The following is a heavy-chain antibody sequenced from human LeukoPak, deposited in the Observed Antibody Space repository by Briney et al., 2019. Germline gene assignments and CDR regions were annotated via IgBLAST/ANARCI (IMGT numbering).Heavy chain of an antibody. Sequence: ASVKVSCKASGYTFTSYGISWVRQAPGQGLELMGWISAYNGNTNYAQKLQGGVTMTTDTSTSTAYMELRSLRSDDTAVYYCAKGVAVAVYDAFDIWGQGTMVTVSS. J-gene: IGHJ3*02. CDR3: AKGVAVAVYDAFDI. D-gene: IGHD6-19*01. V-gene: IGHV1-18*01. CDR2: ISAYNGNT. CDR1: GYTFTSYG.